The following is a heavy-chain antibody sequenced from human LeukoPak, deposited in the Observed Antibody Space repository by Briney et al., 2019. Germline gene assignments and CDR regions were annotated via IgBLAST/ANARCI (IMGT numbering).Heavy chain of an antibody. Sequence: ASVKVSCKASGYPFSTYEINWVRQAPGQGLEWMGWVQPKSGDTAYAQKFQDRVTMTRDTSISTVYMELSSLRSEDTAMYFCTRGPRDDPWGQGTLVTVSS. CDR2: VQPKSGDT. V-gene: IGHV1-8*01. CDR1: GYPFSTYE. CDR3: TRGPRDDP. J-gene: IGHJ5*02.